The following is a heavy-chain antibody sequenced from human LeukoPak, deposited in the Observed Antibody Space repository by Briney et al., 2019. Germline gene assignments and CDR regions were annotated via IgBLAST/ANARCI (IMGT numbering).Heavy chain of an antibody. D-gene: IGHD3-3*01. CDR1: GGTFSSYA. V-gene: IGHV1-69*05. Sequence: GSSVKVSCKASGGTFSSYAISWVRQAPGQGLEWMEGIIPIFGTANYAQKFQGRVTITTDESTSTAYMELSSLRSEDTAVYYCARTYDFWSGSNWFDPWGQGTLVTVSS. CDR3: ARTYDFWSGSNWFDP. CDR2: IIPIFGTA. J-gene: IGHJ5*02.